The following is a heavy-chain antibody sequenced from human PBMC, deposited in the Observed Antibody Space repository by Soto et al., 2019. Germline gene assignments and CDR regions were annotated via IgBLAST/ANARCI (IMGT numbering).Heavy chain of an antibody. D-gene: IGHD3-3*01. V-gene: IGHV4-59*01. CDR2: LYYTGST. Sequence: SETLSLTCNVSGGSISDFYWSWIRQSPGKRPEWIGYLYYTGSTNYNPALKSRVTISLDTSKNQFSLKVRSVTAADTAVYYCARGGGYDFRSSQAPPIDVWGQGTTVTVS. CDR3: ARGGGYDFRSSQAPPIDV. CDR1: GGSISDFY. J-gene: IGHJ6*02.